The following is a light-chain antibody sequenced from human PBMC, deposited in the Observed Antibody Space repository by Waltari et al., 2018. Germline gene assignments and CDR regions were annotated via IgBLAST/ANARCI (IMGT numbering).Light chain of an antibody. Sequence: EIVFTQSPGTLSLSPGERATLSCRASQSVSHSYVDRYQQKPGKAHRVLIHSSSNRATGFPDRFSGSRSVTDFTLTISRLEPEDFAVYYCQQYGSSPWTFGQGTKVEIK. J-gene: IGKJ1*01. CDR1: QSVSHSY. V-gene: IGKV3-20*01. CDR3: QQYGSSPWT. CDR2: SSS.